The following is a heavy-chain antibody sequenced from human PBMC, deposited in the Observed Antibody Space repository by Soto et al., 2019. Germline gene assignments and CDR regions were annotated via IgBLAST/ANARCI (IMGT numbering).Heavy chain of an antibody. CDR1: GGSINNNNNY. CDR3: TKDIRYCSRTTCPGHYYYYMDV. CDR2: IFYSGST. D-gene: IGHD2-2*01. J-gene: IGHJ6*03. Sequence: PSETLSLTCTVSGGSINNNNNYWGWIRQPPGKGLEWIGSIFYSGSTYYNPSLKSRVAISVDTSKNQFSLRLSSVTAEDTAVYYCTKDIRYCSRTTCPGHYYYYMDVWGKGTTVTVSS. V-gene: IGHV4-39*07.